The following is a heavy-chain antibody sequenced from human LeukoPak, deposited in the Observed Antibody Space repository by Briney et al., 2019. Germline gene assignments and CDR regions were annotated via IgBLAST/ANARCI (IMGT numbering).Heavy chain of an antibody. CDR2: IYYSGST. J-gene: IGHJ4*02. D-gene: IGHD2-15*01. CDR3: ARGGPRGVCDPAELDY. V-gene: IGHV4-59*01. Sequence: SETLSLTCTVSGDSISNYYWTWIRQPPGKGLEWIGYIYYSGSTNYNPSLKSRVTISVDTSKNQFSLKMSSMTAADTAVYYCARGGPRGVCDPAELDYWGQGTLVTVSS. CDR1: GDSISNYY.